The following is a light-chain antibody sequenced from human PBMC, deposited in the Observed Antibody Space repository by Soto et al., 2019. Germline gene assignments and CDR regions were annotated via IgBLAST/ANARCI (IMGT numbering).Light chain of an antibody. CDR1: QSISSW. V-gene: IGKV1-5*01. Sequence: DIQMTQSPSTRSASVGDRVTITCRASQSISSWLAWYQQKPGKAPKLLIYDASSLGSVVPSRFSVSGSGTVFTLIFSKLQPNHFATSCCQQYNSYPYTFGQGNKREIK. J-gene: IGKJ2*01. CDR3: QQYNSYPYT. CDR2: DAS.